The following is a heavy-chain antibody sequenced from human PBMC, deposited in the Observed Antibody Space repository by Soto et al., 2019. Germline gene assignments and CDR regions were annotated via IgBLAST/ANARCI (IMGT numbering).Heavy chain of an antibody. J-gene: IGHJ4*02. CDR3: ARDTGPSNTRTTYTDS. V-gene: IGHV3-53*01. CDR2: IYSGGST. D-gene: IGHD1-1*01. CDR1: GFTVSSNY. Sequence: GGSLRLSCAASGFTVSSNYMSWVRQAPGKGLEWVSVIYSGGSTYYADSVKGRFTISRDNSKNTLYLQMNSLRAEDTAVYYCARDTGPSNTRTTYTDSWRQGTLVTVYS.